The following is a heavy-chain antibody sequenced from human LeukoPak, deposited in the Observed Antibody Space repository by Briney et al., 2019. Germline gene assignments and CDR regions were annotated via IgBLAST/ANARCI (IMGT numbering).Heavy chain of an antibody. J-gene: IGHJ6*02. V-gene: IGHV4-39*07. CDR2: INHSGST. CDR3: ARKAKPLRYYYYGMDV. Sequence: SETLSLTCTVSGDSISTTSYYWDWIRQPPGKGLEWIGSINHSGSTNYNPSLKSRVTISVDTSKNQFSLKLSSVTAADTAVYYCARKAKPLRYYYYGMDVWGQGTTVTVSS. CDR1: GDSISTTSYY.